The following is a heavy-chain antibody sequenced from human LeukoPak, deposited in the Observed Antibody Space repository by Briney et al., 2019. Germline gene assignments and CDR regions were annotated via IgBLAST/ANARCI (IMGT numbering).Heavy chain of an antibody. Sequence: GGTLRLSSAASGFTFSNAWMSWVRQAPGKGLEWVGRIKSKTDGGTTDYAAPVKGRFTISRDDSKNTLYLQMNSLKTEDTAVYYCTTSLTYYYDSSGYPFDYWGQGTLVTVSS. CDR3: TTSLTYYYDSSGYPFDY. V-gene: IGHV3-15*01. J-gene: IGHJ4*02. CDR1: GFTFSNAW. D-gene: IGHD3-22*01. CDR2: IKSKTDGGTT.